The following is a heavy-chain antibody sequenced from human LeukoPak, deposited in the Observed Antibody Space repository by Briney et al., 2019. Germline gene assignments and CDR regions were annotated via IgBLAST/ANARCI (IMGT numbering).Heavy chain of an antibody. CDR3: AGRPTGYSSGYIH. J-gene: IGHJ4*02. CDR2: ISGSAHKI. CDR1: GFPFSNYW. V-gene: IGHV3-23*01. D-gene: IGHD5-18*01. Sequence: GGSLRLSCAASGFPFSNYWMTWVRQAPEKGLDWVSVISGSAHKIRYADSVKGRFTISRDNSENIVYLQMNNLRVEDTAVYYCAGRPTGYSSGYIHWGQGTLVTVSS.